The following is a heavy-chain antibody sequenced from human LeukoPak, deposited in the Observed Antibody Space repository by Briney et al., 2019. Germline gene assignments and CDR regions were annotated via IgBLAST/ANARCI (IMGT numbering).Heavy chain of an antibody. CDR2: IIACTGNT. J-gene: IGHJ4*02. D-gene: IGHD3-9*01. V-gene: IGHV1-18*01. CDR3: ARDLDDILTAYKPITYYFDY. Sequence: GASVKVSCKASGYTFTNYGISWVRQAPGQGLEWMGWIIACTGNTKYAQKFQGRVTMTADTSTRTAYMELRSLRTDDTAVYYCARDLDDILTAYKPITYYFDYWGQGTLVTVSS. CDR1: GYTFTNYG.